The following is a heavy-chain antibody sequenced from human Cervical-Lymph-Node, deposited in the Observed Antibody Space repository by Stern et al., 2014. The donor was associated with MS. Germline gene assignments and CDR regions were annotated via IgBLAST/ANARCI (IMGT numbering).Heavy chain of an antibody. CDR3: ARDYGDYAFDY. J-gene: IGHJ4*02. V-gene: IGHV5-51*01. D-gene: IGHD4-17*01. CDR2: IYPGASDT. Sequence: EVQLEESGAEVKKPGESLKISCKGSGYSFTANWIAWVRQMPGKCLEWMGIIYPGASDTRYSPSFQAQVTISADKSISTAYLQWSSLKASDTAMYYCARDYGDYAFDYWGQGTLVTVSS. CDR1: GYSFTANW.